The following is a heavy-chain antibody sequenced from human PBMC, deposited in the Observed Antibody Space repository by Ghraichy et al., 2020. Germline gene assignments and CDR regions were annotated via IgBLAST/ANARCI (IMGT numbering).Heavy chain of an antibody. CDR3: ARGVSHWGLGAFDI. CDR2: INHSGST. CDR1: GGSFSGYY. V-gene: IGHV4-34*01. J-gene: IGHJ3*02. D-gene: IGHD7-27*01. Sequence: SETLSLTCAVYGGSFSGYYWSWIRQPPGKGLEWIGEINHSGSTNYNPSLKSRVTISVDTSKNQFSLKLSSVTAADTAVYYCARGVSHWGLGAFDIWGQGTMVTVSS.